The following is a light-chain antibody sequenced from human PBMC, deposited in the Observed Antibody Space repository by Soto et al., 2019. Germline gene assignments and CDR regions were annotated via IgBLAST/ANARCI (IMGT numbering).Light chain of an antibody. CDR3: LQVYSFPPT. J-gene: IGKJ1*01. CDR2: AAS. CDR1: QDIGGR. Sequence: DIQITPSPSSASASVGDRITITGLASQDIGGRLAWFQQKPAKAPPYLLQAASIWQSGVPSRFSGSGSGTEFILITINRQPADFASYFCLQVYSFPPTFGLGTKVDIK. V-gene: IGKV1-12*01.